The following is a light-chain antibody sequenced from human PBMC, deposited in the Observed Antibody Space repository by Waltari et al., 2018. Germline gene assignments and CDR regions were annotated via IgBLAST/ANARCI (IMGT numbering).Light chain of an antibody. Sequence: DIQMTQSPSTLSASVGDRVTITCRASQSISNWLAWYQQKPGKAPKLLIYDASSLESGVPSRVSGSGSGTEFTLTISSLQPDDFATYYCQQYNSYSPWTFGQGTKVEIK. V-gene: IGKV1-5*01. CDR3: QQYNSYSPWT. J-gene: IGKJ1*01. CDR1: QSISNW. CDR2: DAS.